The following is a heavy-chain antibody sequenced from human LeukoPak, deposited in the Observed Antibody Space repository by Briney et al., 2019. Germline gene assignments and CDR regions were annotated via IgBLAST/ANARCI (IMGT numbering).Heavy chain of an antibody. Sequence: GGSLRLSCAASGFTFSSYAMSWVRLAPGKGLEWVSTIGANGDSTYYADSVKGRFTISRDNSKNTLFLQMNSLRAEDTAVYYCAKRAYCSGATCYHFFDYWGQGNLVTVSS. CDR2: IGANGDST. CDR3: AKRAYCSGATCYHFFDY. V-gene: IGHV3-23*01. D-gene: IGHD2-21*01. J-gene: IGHJ4*02. CDR1: GFTFSSYA.